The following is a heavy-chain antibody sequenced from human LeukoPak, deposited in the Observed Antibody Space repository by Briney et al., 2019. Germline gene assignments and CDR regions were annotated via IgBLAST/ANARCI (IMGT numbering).Heavy chain of an antibody. CDR3: ARGQQLDY. Sequence: SQTLSLTCTVSGGSISSGDYYWSWIRQPPGKGLEWIGYIYYSGSANYNPSLKSRVTISVDTSKNQFTLRLISVTAADTAVYYCARGQQLDYWGQGLLVTVSS. CDR1: GGSISSGDYY. CDR2: IYYSGSA. V-gene: IGHV4-30-4*01. J-gene: IGHJ4*02. D-gene: IGHD1-1*01.